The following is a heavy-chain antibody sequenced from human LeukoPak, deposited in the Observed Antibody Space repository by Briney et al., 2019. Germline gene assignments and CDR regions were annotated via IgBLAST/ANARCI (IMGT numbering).Heavy chain of an antibody. Sequence: PGGSLRLSCAASGFTFSNYWMTWVRQAPGKGLEWVANIKQDGTEKYYVDSVKGRFTISRDNAENSLYLQMNSPRAEDTAVYYCTRDTGCPGGTCYSFYDYWGQGTLVTVSS. CDR1: GFTFSNYW. J-gene: IGHJ4*02. CDR3: TRDTGCPGGTCYSFYDY. V-gene: IGHV3-7*01. CDR2: IKQDGTEK. D-gene: IGHD2-15*01.